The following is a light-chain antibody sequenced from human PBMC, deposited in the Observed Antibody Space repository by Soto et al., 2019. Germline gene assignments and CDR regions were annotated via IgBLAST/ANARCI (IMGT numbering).Light chain of an antibody. J-gene: IGKJ3*01. V-gene: IGKV3-20*01. CDR1: QSFSTSY. CDR2: NTF. Sequence: EIVLTQSPGTLSLSPGDRATLSCRASQSFSTSYLAWYQHKPGQAPRLLIHNTFTRATGIPDRFSGSGSGTDFSLTISRLEPEDFAGYYCQQYGGSPFTFGPGTKVDIK. CDR3: QQYGGSPFT.